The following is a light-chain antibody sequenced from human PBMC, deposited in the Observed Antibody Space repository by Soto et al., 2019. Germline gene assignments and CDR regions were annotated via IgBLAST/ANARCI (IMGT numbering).Light chain of an antibody. Sequence: WRASQSVSSSYLGWYLQKPGQAPRLLIYGASSRATGIPDRFSFCGPGTDFALTMRSLDPGGFAVSFCEQYRSSPGTYGQGTKVDIK. V-gene: IGKV3-20*01. CDR2: GAS. CDR1: QSVSSSY. CDR3: EQYRSSPGT. J-gene: IGKJ1*01.